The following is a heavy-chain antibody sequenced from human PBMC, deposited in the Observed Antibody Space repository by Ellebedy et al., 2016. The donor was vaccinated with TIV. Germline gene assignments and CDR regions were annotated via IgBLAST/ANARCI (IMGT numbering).Heavy chain of an antibody. CDR2: ISGSGGST. CDR1: GFTFSSYA. Sequence: GESLKISXAASGFTFSSYAMSWVRQAPGKGLEWVSAISGSGGSTYYADSVKGRFTISRDNSKNTLYLQMNSLRAEDTAVYYCAKDLFGVVIMTYMDVWGKGTTVTVSS. CDR3: AKDLFGVVIMTYMDV. V-gene: IGHV3-23*01. D-gene: IGHD3-3*01. J-gene: IGHJ6*03.